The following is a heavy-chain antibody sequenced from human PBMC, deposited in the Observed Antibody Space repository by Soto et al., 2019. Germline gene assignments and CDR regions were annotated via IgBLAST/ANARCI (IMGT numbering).Heavy chain of an antibody. V-gene: IGHV3-74*01. CDR1: GFTFSTYW. J-gene: IGHJ4*02. CDR3: AAGGSGYYAN. Sequence: EVQLEESGGDLVQPGGSLRLSCAASGFTFSTYWMHWVRQAPGKGLLWVSRIKTDGTYATYADSVKGRFTISRDNANNTLYLQMNSLRVEDAAVYYCAAGGSGYYANWGQGTLVTVSS. D-gene: IGHD3-22*01. CDR2: IKTDGTYA.